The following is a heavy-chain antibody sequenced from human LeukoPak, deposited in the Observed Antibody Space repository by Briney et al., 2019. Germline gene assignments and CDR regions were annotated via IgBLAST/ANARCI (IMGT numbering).Heavy chain of an antibody. CDR1: GYTFTGYY. V-gene: IGHV1-2*04. CDR3: ARDLERSGSYSFLIDP. Sequence: ASVKVSCKASGYTFTGYYMHWVRQAPGQGLEWMGWINPNSGGTNYAQKFQGWVTMTRDTSISTAYMELSRLRSDDTAVYYCARDLERSGSYSFLIDPWGQGTLVTVSS. CDR2: INPNSGGT. J-gene: IGHJ5*02. D-gene: IGHD1-26*01.